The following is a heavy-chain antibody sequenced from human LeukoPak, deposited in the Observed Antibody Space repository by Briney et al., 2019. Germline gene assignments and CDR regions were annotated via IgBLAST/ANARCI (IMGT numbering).Heavy chain of an antibody. D-gene: IGHD3-3*01. Sequence: GGSLRLSCAASGFTFSNAWMSWVRQAPGKGLEWVANIKQDGSEKYYVDSVKGRFTISRDNAKNSLYLQMNSLRAEDTAVYYCARLYYDFWSGYAAFDYWGQGTLVTVSS. V-gene: IGHV3-7*01. CDR2: IKQDGSEK. J-gene: IGHJ4*02. CDR3: ARLYYDFWSGYAAFDY. CDR1: GFTFSNAW.